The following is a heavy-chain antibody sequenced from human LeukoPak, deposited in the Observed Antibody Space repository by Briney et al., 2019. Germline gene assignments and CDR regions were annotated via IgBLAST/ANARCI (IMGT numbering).Heavy chain of an antibody. J-gene: IGHJ6*02. CDR3: ARDHKGYYYGMDV. CDR1: GGTFSSYA. Sequence: GASVKVSCKASGGTFSSYAISWVRQAPGQGLEWMGRIIPILGIANYAQKFQGRVTITADKSTSTAYMELSSLRSEDTAVYYCARDHKGYYYGMDVWGQGTTVTVSS. V-gene: IGHV1-69*04. CDR2: IIPILGIA.